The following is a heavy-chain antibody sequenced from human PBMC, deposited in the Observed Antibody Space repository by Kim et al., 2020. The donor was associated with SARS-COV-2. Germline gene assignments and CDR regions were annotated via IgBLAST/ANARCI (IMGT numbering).Heavy chain of an antibody. CDR3: AKERSWYYFDY. J-gene: IGHJ4*02. D-gene: IGHD6-13*01. CDR2: T. V-gene: IGHV3-23*01. Sequence: TYYADSVKGRFTISRDNSKNTLYLQMNSLRAEDTAVYYCAKERSWYYFDYWGQGTLVTVSS.